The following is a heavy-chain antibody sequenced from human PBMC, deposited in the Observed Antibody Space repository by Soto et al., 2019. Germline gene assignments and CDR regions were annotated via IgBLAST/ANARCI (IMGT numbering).Heavy chain of an antibody. Sequence: QVQLVESGGGVVQPGRSLRLSCAASGFSFSSYAMHWVRQAPGKGLEWVAIISHDGNIKRYADFVEDRFIVFRDNSNNNLLLQMESLKTDATAVYYCAKELAYGDFWRGLDYWGQRTLVTVAS. CDR2: ISHDGNIK. J-gene: IGHJ4*02. CDR3: AKELAYGDFWRGLDY. D-gene: IGHD3-3*01. CDR1: GFSFSSYA. V-gene: IGHV3-30*18.